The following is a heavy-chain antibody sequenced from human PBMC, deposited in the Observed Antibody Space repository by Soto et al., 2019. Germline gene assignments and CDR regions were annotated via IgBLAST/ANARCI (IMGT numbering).Heavy chain of an antibody. CDR3: ARGNGYSSSWFLALDY. CDR1: GGSISSGGYY. Sequence: PSETLSLTCTVSGGSISSGGYYWSWIRQHPGKGLEWIGYIYYSGSTYYNPSFKSRVTISVDTSKNQFSLKLSSVTAADTAVYYCARGNGYSSSWFLALDYWGQGTLVTVSS. V-gene: IGHV4-31*03. CDR2: IYYSGST. D-gene: IGHD6-13*01. J-gene: IGHJ4*02.